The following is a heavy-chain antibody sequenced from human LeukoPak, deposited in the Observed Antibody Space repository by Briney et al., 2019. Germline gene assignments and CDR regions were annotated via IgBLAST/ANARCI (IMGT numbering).Heavy chain of an antibody. V-gene: IGHV7-4-1*02. CDR2: INTNTGNP. J-gene: IGHJ4*02. D-gene: IGHD2-2*01. CDR1: GYTFTSYA. CDR3: ARGTNRWVVPAATARWLYYFDY. Sequence: ASVKVSCKASGYTFTSYATNWVRQAPGQGLEWMGWINTNTGNPTYAQGFTGRFVFSLDTSVSTAYLQISSLKAEDTAVYYCARGTNRWVVPAATARWLYYFDYWGQGTLVTVSS.